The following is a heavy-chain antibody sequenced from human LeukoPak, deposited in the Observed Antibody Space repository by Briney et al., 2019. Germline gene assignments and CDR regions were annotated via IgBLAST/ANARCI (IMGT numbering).Heavy chain of an antibody. CDR3: ASLLRSGSYTFDY. D-gene: IGHD1-26*01. CDR2: IYYSGST. V-gene: IGHV4-39*01. Sequence: SETVSLTCTVSGGSISSSSYYWVWIRQPPGKGLEWIGSIYYSGSTYYNPSLKSRVTISVDTSKNQFSLKLSSVTAADTAVYYCASLLRSGSYTFDYWGQGTLVTVSS. CDR1: GGSISSSSYY. J-gene: IGHJ4*02.